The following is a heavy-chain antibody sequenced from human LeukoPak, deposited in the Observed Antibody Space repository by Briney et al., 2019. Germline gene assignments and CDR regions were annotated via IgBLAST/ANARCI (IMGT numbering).Heavy chain of an antibody. Sequence: GKSLKISCKGSGYSFTSYWIGWVRHMPGKGLEWMGITYPGDSDTRYSPSFQGQVTISADKSISAAYLQWNVLKASDTAIYYCARLVEMSTLGQFDYWGQGTLVTVSA. V-gene: IGHV5-51*01. J-gene: IGHJ4*02. CDR3: ARLVEMSTLGQFDY. D-gene: IGHD5/OR15-5a*01. CDR1: GYSFTSYW. CDR2: TYPGDSDT.